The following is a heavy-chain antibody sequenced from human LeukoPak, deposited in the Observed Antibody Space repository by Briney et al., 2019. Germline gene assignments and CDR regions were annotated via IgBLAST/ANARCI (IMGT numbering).Heavy chain of an antibody. Sequence: GGSLRLSCAASGFTLSNSGMSWVRQAPGKGLEWASSIGGSGGKTYYADSVKGRFTMSRDNPKNTLYLQMNNLRAEDTAVYYCAKLTYGDYGDPPWGQGTLVTVSS. D-gene: IGHD4-17*01. CDR3: AKLTYGDYGDPP. CDR1: GFTLSNSG. J-gene: IGHJ5*02. V-gene: IGHV3-23*01. CDR2: IGGSGGKT.